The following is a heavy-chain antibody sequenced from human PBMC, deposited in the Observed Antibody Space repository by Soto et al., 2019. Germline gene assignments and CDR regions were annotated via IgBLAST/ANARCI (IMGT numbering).Heavy chain of an antibody. J-gene: IGHJ5*02. Sequence: GESLKISCRTSGYRFTSYWIAWVRQMPGKGLEWMGIIFPSDSDTRYSPSFQGQVTISADRSTSTVFLQWASLKASDTAVYFCARKDRSGYFNWFDPWGQGTLVTVSS. CDR2: IFPSDSDT. D-gene: IGHD3-22*01. V-gene: IGHV5-51*01. CDR1: GYRFTSYW. CDR3: ARKDRSGYFNWFDP.